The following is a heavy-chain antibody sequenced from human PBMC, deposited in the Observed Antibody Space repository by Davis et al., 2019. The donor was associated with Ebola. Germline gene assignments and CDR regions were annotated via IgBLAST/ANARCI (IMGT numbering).Heavy chain of an antibody. D-gene: IGHD2-2*01. CDR3: VKGAFSMPLDF. V-gene: IGHV3-23*01. CDR2: ITRNGGST. J-gene: IGHJ4*02. CDR1: GFNFIAFA. Sequence: GESLKISCSASGFNFIAFAMSWVRQAPGKGLEWVSSITRNGGSTHYADSVKGRFSVSRDSFSVSLQMNSLRVEDTAVYYCVKGAFSMPLDFWGQGTLVTVSS.